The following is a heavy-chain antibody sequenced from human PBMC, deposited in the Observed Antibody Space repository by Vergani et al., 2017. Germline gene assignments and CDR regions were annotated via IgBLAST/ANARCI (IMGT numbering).Heavy chain of an antibody. CDR2: IIPIFGTA. V-gene: IGHV1-69*12. Sequence: QVQLVQSGAEVKKPGSSVKVSCKASGGTFSSYAISWVRQAPGQGLEWMGGIIPIFGTANYAQKFQGRVTITADESTSTAYMELSSLRSEDTAVYSWSGDGDYESIREWFDPWGQGTLVTVSA. D-gene: IGHD3-16*01. CDR1: GGTFSSYA. J-gene: IGHJ5*02. CDR3: SGDGDYESIREWFDP.